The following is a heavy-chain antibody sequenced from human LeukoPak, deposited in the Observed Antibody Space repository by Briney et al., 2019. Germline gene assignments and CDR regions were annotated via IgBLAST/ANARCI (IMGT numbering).Heavy chain of an antibody. V-gene: IGHV4-39*01. CDR3: ARVDGHAGYYDSSGFLDY. CDR2: IYYSGST. Sequence: SETLSLTCTVSGGSISSSSYYWGWIRQPPGTGLEWIGSIYYSGSTYYNPSLKSRVTISVDTSKNQFSLKLSSVTAADTAVYYCARVDGHAGYYDSSGFLDYWGQGTLVTVSS. D-gene: IGHD3-22*01. CDR1: GGSISSSSYY. J-gene: IGHJ4*02.